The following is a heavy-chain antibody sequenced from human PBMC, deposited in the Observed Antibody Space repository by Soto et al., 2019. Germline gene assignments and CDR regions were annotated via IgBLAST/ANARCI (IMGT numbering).Heavy chain of an antibody. J-gene: IGHJ3*02. CDR1: GGSISSSSYY. D-gene: IGHD3-10*01. CDR2: IYYSGST. CDR3: ARRLRDPIWFGELVEVLAFDI. Sequence: SETLSLTCTVSGGSISSSSYYWGWIRQPPGKGLEWIGSIYYSGSTYYNPSLKSRVTISVDTSKNQFSLKLSSVTAADTAVYYCARRLRDPIWFGELVEVLAFDIWGQGTMVTVSS. V-gene: IGHV4-39*01.